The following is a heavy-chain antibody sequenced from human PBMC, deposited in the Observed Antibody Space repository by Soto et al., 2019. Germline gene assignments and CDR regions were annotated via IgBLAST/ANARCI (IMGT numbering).Heavy chain of an antibody. CDR1: GFAFSSNA. J-gene: IGHJ3*02. V-gene: IGHV3-48*01. Sequence: EVQLAESGGGLAQPGGSLRLSCAASGFAFSSNAMNWVRQAPGKGLEWISYISNGSSSIYYADSVKGRFTISRDNAKTSLYLQMNSLRAEDTAVYYCARGRRSCSSTTCPVAAFDIWGPGTVVTVSS. D-gene: IGHD2-2*01. CDR2: ISNGSSSI. CDR3: ARGRRSCSSTTCPVAAFDI.